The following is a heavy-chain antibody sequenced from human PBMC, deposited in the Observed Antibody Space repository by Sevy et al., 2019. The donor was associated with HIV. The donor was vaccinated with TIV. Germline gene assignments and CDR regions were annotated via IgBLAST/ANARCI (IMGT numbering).Heavy chain of an antibody. Sequence: GGSLRLSCAASGFSFSTHAMHWVRQAPGKGLEWVAVISFDGSDKYYTDSVKGRFTISRDDSTNTRLLQVSSLRAEDTAVYYCARDAGYSTVWYPGYWGQGTLVTVSS. CDR3: ARDAGYSTVWYPGY. CDR1: GFSFSTHA. J-gene: IGHJ4*02. CDR2: ISFDGSDK. D-gene: IGHD6-19*01. V-gene: IGHV3-30*03.